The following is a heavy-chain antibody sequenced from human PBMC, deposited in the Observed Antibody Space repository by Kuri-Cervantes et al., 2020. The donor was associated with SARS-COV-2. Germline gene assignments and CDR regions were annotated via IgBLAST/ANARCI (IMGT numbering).Heavy chain of an antibody. CDR2: INAGNGNT. CDR1: GYTFTSYA. CDR3: ARGGNDYGYYRIYYYYRMDV. J-gene: IGHJ6*02. V-gene: IGHV1-3*01. Sequence: ASVKVSCKASGYTFTSYAMHWVRQAPGQRLEWMGWINAGNGNTKYSQKFQGRVTITRDTSASTAYMELSSLRSEDTAVYYCARGGNDYGYYRIYYYYRMDVWGQGTTVTVSS. D-gene: IGHD4-17*01.